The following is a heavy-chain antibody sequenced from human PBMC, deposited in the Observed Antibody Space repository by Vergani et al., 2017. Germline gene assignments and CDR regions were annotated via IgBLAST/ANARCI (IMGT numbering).Heavy chain of an antibody. V-gene: IGHV4-34*01. CDR3: ARGGRFATTDVY. J-gene: IGHJ4*02. Sequence: QVQLQQWGAGLLKPSETLSLTCAVYGGSFSGYYWSWIRQPPGKGLEWVGEINHSGSTNYNPSLKSRVTISVDTSKNQFSLKLSSVTAADTAVYYCARGGRFATTDVYWGQGTLVTVAS. D-gene: IGHD4-11*01. CDR1: GGSFSGYY. CDR2: INHSGST.